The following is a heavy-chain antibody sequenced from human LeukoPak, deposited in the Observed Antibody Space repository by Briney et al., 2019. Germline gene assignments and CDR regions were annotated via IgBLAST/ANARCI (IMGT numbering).Heavy chain of an antibody. D-gene: IGHD3-10*01. J-gene: IGHJ2*01. CDR2: IYTSGST. V-gene: IGHV4-4*07. CDR1: GGSISSYY. Sequence: PSETLSLTCTVSGGSISSYYWSWIRQPAGKGLEWIGRIYTSGSTNYNPSLKSRVTISVDKSKNQLSLKLSSVTAADTAVYYCARGGSQYFDLWGRGTLVTVSS. CDR3: ARGGSQYFDL.